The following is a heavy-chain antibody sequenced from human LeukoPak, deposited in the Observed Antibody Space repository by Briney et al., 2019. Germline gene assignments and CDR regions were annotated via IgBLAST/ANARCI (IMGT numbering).Heavy chain of an antibody. CDR3: AKDCSSTSCYPDY. J-gene: IGHJ4*02. CDR1: GFTFSHYW. D-gene: IGHD2-2*01. V-gene: IGHV3-23*01. Sequence: GGSLRLSCVASGFTFSHYWMSWVRQAPGKGLEWVSAISGSGGSTYYADSVKGRFTISRDNSKNTLYLQMNSLRAEDTAVYYCAKDCSSTSCYPDYWGQGTLVTVSS. CDR2: ISGSGGST.